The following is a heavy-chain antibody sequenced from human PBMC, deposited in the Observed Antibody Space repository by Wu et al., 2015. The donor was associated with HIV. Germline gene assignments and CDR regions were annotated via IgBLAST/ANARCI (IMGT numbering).Heavy chain of an antibody. CDR2: ISPNTGGT. CDR3: AKGRSDVDPHEALDL. J-gene: IGHJ3*01. V-gene: IGHV1-2*02. CDR1: GYRFTSHG. D-gene: IGHD3-16*01. Sequence: QVQLVQSGAEVKKPGASVKVSCKASGYRFTSHGISWVRQAPGQGLEWMGWISPNTGGTVYAHKFQGRVTWTQDRSISTAYMELTSLGSDDTAVYYCAKGRSDVDPHEALDLWGQGTLVTVSS.